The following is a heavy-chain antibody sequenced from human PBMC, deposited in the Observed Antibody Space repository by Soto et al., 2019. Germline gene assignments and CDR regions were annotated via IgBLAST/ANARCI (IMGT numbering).Heavy chain of an antibody. CDR2: IARDGETT. CDR3: ARDTPPAELDY. J-gene: IGHJ4*02. CDR1: GFCFSDYE. D-gene: IGHD1-1*01. Sequence: GTLRLSCVASGFCFSDYEMNWVRQFPGEGLEWVAYIARDGETTFYADSVEGRFVVSRDKAKNSLFLQMDRLTGDDTAVYFCARDTPPAELDYWGQGSLVTGSS. V-gene: IGHV3-48*03.